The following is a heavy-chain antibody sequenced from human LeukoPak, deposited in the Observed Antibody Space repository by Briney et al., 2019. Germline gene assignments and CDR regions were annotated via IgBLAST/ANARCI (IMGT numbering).Heavy chain of an antibody. D-gene: IGHD6-13*01. CDR3: ARAGSSWYGRFVGIDY. V-gene: IGHV1-18*01. Sequence: ASVKVSCKASGYTFTSYGISWVRQAPGQGLEWMGWISAYNGNTNYAQKLQGRVTMTTDTSTSTAYMELRSLRSDDTAVYYCARAGSSWYGRFVGIDYWGQGTLVTVSS. J-gene: IGHJ4*02. CDR1: GYTFTSYG. CDR2: ISAYNGNT.